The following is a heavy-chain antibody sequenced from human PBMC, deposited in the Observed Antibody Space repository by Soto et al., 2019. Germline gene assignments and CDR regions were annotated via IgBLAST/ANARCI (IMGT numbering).Heavy chain of an antibody. V-gene: IGHV3-23*01. CDR3: AKGFRSLEWYSLAPFDY. J-gene: IGHJ4*02. D-gene: IGHD3-3*01. Sequence: PGGSLRLSCVASGFTFDTYALNWVRQAPGKGLEWVSAFGSSGSTYYADSVKGQFTISRDTPKKTLYLQMNSLRVEDTAKYYCAKGFRSLEWYSLAPFDYWGQGALVTVSS. CDR2: FGSSGST. CDR1: GFTFDTYA.